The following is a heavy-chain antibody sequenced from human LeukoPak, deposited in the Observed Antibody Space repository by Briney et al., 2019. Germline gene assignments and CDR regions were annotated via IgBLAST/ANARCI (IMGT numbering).Heavy chain of an antibody. J-gene: IGHJ5*02. CDR3: ARIEYSSGWYPS. Sequence: ASVNVSYTASEYTFTGYYMHWVRQAPGQGLEWMGWINPNSGGTNYAHKFQGRVTITRDTSISTAYMELSRLRSDDTAVYYCARIEYSSGWYPSWGQGTLATVSS. CDR1: EYTFTGYY. CDR2: INPNSGGT. D-gene: IGHD6-19*01. V-gene: IGHV1-2*07.